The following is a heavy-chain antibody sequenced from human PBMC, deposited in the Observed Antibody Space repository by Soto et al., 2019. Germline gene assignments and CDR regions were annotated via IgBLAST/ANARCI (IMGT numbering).Heavy chain of an antibody. CDR1: GGSISSGDYY. CDR3: ARGLGDTAMAKDY. D-gene: IGHD5-18*01. V-gene: IGHV4-30-4*01. J-gene: IGHJ4*02. Sequence: QVQLQESGPGLVKPSQTLSLTCTVSGGSISSGDYYWSWIRQPPGKGLEWIGYIYYSGTTYYHPSLKRGVTIAVATSKNQSSLKLSSVTAADTAVYYCARGLGDTAMAKDYWGQGTLVTVSS. CDR2: IYYSGTT.